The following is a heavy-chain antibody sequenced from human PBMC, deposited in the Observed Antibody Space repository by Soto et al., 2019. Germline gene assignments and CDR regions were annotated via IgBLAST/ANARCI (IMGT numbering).Heavy chain of an antibody. CDR2: ISHDGKKE. Sequence: QLAESGGNVVQPGKSLRLSCVASGFTFRSYGMHWVRQAPGKGLEWVATISHDGKKEYYADSVKGRFTVSRDNSRDTIYLEVNSVKTGDTAVYYCAKDMGPSPRPPDSLDIWGQGTVVTVSS. J-gene: IGHJ3*02. V-gene: IGHV3-30*18. CDR3: AKDMGPSPRPPDSLDI. CDR1: GFTFRSYG. D-gene: IGHD3-10*01.